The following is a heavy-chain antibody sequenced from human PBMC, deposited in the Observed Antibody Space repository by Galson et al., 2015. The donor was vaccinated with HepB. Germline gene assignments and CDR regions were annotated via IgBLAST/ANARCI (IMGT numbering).Heavy chain of an antibody. Sequence: SLRLSCAVSGFGSSDYSMNWVRQTPGKGLEWISYIRRTGSPTHYADSVRGRFVISRDNAKNSLYLQMNSLRDEDTAVYYCARDLPGGPFQGAFDVWGPGTLVAVSS. J-gene: IGHJ3*01. CDR2: IRRTGSPT. V-gene: IGHV3-48*02. D-gene: IGHD2-8*02. CDR3: ARDLPGGPFQGAFDV. CDR1: GFGSSDYS.